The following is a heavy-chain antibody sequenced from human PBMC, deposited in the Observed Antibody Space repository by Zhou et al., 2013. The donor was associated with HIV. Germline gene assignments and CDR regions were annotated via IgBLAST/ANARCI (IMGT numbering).Heavy chain of an antibody. CDR2: IIPIFGTA. Sequence: QVQMVQSGAEVKKPGSSVKVSCKASGGSFTNYDISWVRQGPGQGLEWMGGIIPIFGTANYAQKFQGRVTITTDESTSTAYMELSSLRSEDTAVYYCARRSGRGWFDPWGQGTLVTVSS. CDR3: ARRSGRGWFDP. J-gene: IGHJ5*02. V-gene: IGHV1-69*05. D-gene: IGHD1-26*01. CDR1: GGSFTNYD.